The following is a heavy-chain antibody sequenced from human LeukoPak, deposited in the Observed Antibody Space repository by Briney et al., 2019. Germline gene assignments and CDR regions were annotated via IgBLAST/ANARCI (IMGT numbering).Heavy chain of an antibody. CDR3: ARVVAAGTNYFDY. V-gene: IGHV4-59*01. D-gene: IGHD6-13*01. Sequence: SETLSLTCTVSGGSISSYYWSWIRQPPGKGLEWIGYIYYSGSTNYNPSLKSRVTISVDTSKNQFSLKLSSVTAADTAVYYCARVVAAGTNYFDYRGQGTLVTVSS. CDR2: IYYSGST. J-gene: IGHJ4*02. CDR1: GGSISSYY.